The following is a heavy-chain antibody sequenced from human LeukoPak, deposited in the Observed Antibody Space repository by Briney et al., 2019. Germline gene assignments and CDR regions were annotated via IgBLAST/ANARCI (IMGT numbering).Heavy chain of an antibody. CDR2: IYYSGST. CDR1: CGSISSGSHY. D-gene: IGHD3-10*01. J-gene: IGHJ4*02. V-gene: IGHV4-39*01. Sequence: PSETLSLTCTVSCGSISSGSHYWGWIRQPPGKGLGWIGSIYYSGSTYYNPSLKSRVTISVDTSKNQFSLQLSSVTAADTAVYYCARELFGITPSDYWGQGTLVTVSS. CDR3: ARELFGITPSDY.